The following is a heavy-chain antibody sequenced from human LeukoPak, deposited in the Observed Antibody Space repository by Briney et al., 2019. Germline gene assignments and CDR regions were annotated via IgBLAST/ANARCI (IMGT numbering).Heavy chain of an antibody. V-gene: IGHV1-18*01. CDR3: AREDIVATLRHAVYYYYGMDV. Sequence: ASVKVSCEASGYTFTSYGISWVRQAPGQGLEWMGWISAYNGNTNYAQKLQGRVTMTTDTSTSTAYMELRSLRSDDTAVYYCAREDIVATLRHAVYYYYGMDVWGQGTTVTVSS. D-gene: IGHD5-12*01. CDR1: GYTFTSYG. CDR2: ISAYNGNT. J-gene: IGHJ6*02.